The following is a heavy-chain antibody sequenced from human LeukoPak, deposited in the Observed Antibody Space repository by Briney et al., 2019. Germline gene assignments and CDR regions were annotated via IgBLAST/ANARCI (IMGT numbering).Heavy chain of an antibody. D-gene: IGHD6-6*01. CDR2: IFYSGST. CDR3: ARGILRGSSAANFDY. V-gene: IGHV4-59*01. CDR1: GGSISSYH. Sequence: PSETLSLTCSVSGGSISSYHWSWIRQSPGKGLEWIGYIFYSGSTNYNPSLKSRVTISVDTSKNQFSLKLSSVTAADTAVYYCARGILRGSSAANFDYWGQGTLVTVSS. J-gene: IGHJ4*02.